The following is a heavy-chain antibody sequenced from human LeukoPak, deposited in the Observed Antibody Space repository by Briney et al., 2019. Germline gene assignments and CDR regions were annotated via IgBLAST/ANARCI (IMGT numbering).Heavy chain of an antibody. J-gene: IGHJ4*02. CDR2: ISAYSGNT. Sequence: GASVKVSCKASGYTFTGYYMHWVRQAPGQGLEWMGWISAYSGNTNSAQNFQGRVTMTTDTSTSTAYMELRSLRSDDTAVYYCARVHLGLKFFDYWGQGTLVTVSS. V-gene: IGHV1-18*04. CDR3: ARVHLGLKFFDY. CDR1: GYTFTGYY. D-gene: IGHD3-16*01.